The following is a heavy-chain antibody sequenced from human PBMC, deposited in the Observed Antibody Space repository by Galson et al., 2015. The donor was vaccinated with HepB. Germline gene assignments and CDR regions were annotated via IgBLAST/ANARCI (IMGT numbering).Heavy chain of an antibody. V-gene: IGHV3-73*01. D-gene: IGHD6-19*01. CDR1: GFTFSGSA. Sequence: SLRLSCAASGFTFSGSAIHWVRQASGKGLEWVGRIRSKASSHATASTASLKGRFTISRDDSKNTAYLHMKSLKTEDTAVYYCARLGDLSGYSSLWGQGTLVTVSS. J-gene: IGHJ4*02. CDR2: IRSKASSHAT. CDR3: ARLGDLSGYSSL.